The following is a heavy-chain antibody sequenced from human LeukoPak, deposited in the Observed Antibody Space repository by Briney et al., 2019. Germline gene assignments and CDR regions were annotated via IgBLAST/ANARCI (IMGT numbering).Heavy chain of an antibody. CDR2: IKSKAYSGTT. Sequence: PGGPLRLSCTASGFTLGDYAMSWFRQAPGKGREGVGFIKSKAYSGTTEYAASVEGIFTISRDDSNRIAYLQMNSLKTEDAAVYYCTRDSPRAVVTGYFDYWGQGTLVTAAS. D-gene: IGHD4-23*01. J-gene: IGHJ4*02. V-gene: IGHV3-49*03. CDR1: GFTLGDYA. CDR3: TRDSPRAVVTGYFDY.